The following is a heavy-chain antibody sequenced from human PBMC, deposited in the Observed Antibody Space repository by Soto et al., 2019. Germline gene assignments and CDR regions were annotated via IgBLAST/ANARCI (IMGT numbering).Heavy chain of an antibody. CDR1: GFTFSSYG. CDR3: ARARGGGCSGGSCHNYYYYYMDV. J-gene: IGHJ6*03. V-gene: IGHV3-33*01. D-gene: IGHD2-15*01. Sequence: GGSLRLSCAASGFTFSSYGMHWVRQAPGKGLEWVAVIWYDGSNKYYADSVKGRFTISRDNSKNTLYLQMNSLRAEDTAVYYCARARGGGCSGGSCHNYYYYYMDVWGKGTTVTVSS. CDR2: IWYDGSNK.